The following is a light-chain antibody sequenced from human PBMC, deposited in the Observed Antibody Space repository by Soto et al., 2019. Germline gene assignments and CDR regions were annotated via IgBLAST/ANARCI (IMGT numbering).Light chain of an antibody. CDR1: QSVSSN. CDR3: QQYNNWPPERT. Sequence: EIVMTQSPATLSVSPGERATLSCRASQSVSSNLAWYQQKPGQAPRLLIYGASTRATGIPARFSGSGSGTEFTLTFSSLQSEDFAVYYCQQYNNWPPERTFGQGTKVKI. J-gene: IGKJ1*01. CDR2: GAS. V-gene: IGKV3-15*01.